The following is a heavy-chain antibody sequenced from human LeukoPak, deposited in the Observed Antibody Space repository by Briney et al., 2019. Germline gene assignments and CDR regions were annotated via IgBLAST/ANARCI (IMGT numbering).Heavy chain of an antibody. Sequence: SETLSLTCAVSGYSISRDYYWGWIRRPPAKGLEWIGYIYRSGTTYYSPSLKSRVTISVDTSKNHFSLKLTSVTAADTVLYCGATLNYGFAYWGQGIPVTVSS. CDR2: IYRSGTT. V-gene: IGHV4-38-2*01. D-gene: IGHD2-21*01. CDR1: GYSISRDYY. J-gene: IGHJ4*02. CDR3: ATLNYGFAY.